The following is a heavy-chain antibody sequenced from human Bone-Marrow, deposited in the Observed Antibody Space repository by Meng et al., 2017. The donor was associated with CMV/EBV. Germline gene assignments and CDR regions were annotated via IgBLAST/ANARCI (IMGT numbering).Heavy chain of an antibody. D-gene: IGHD3-10*01. CDR1: GGTFSRYA. V-gene: IGHV1-69*10. Sequence: SVKVSCKASGGTFSRYAFSWVRQAPGQGLELMGGIIPMIDKAHYAQKFQGIVTITADKPTSTAYMELSSLKSDDTAVYYCASAMVRTVTTYYYYLYGLDVWGQGTTVTVSS. J-gene: IGHJ6*02. CDR2: IIPMIDKA. CDR3: ASAMVRTVTTYYYYLYGLDV.